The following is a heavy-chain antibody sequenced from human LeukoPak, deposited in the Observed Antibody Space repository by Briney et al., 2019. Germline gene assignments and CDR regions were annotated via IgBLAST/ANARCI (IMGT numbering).Heavy chain of an antibody. D-gene: IGHD4-17*01. Sequence: ASVKVSCKASGGTFSSYAISWVRQAPGQGLEWMGGIIPIFGTANYAQKFQGRATITTDESTSTAYMELSSLRSEDTAVYYCARGEYGDLFPAIYYYYYMDVWGKGTTVTVSS. J-gene: IGHJ6*03. CDR1: GGTFSSYA. CDR2: IIPIFGTA. CDR3: ARGEYGDLFPAIYYYYYMDV. V-gene: IGHV1-69*05.